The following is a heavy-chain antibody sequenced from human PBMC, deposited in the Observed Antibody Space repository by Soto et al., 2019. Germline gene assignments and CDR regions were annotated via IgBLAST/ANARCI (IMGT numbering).Heavy chain of an antibody. D-gene: IGHD2-2*01. CDR3: GRDPKFCSSTSGFSRCFDP. CDR2: INAGNGNT. V-gene: IGHV1-3*01. J-gene: IGHJ5*02. CDR1: GYTFTGYY. Sequence: ASVKVSCKASGYTFTGYYMHWVRQAPGQGLEWMGIINAGNGNTKYSQKFQGRVTITRDTSASTAYMELSSLRSEDTAVYYCGRDPKFCSSTSGFSRCFDPWGQGTLVTVSS.